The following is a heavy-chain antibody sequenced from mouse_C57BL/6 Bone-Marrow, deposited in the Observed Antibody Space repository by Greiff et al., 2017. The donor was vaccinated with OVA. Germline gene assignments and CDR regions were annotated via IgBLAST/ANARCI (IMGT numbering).Heavy chain of an antibody. CDR3: ARSITTYAMDY. V-gene: IGHV1-18*01. D-gene: IGHD1-1*01. CDR1: GYTFTDYN. J-gene: IGHJ4*01. CDR2: INPNNGGT. Sequence: VKPGASVKIPCKASGYTFTDYNMDWVKQSHGKSLEWIGDINPNNGGTIYNQKFKGKATLTVDKSSSTAYMELRSLTSEDTAVYYCARSITTYAMDYWGQGTSVTGSS.